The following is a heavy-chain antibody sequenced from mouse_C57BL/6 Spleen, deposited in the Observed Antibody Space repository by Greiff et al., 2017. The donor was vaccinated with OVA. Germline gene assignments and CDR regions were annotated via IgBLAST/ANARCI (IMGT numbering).Heavy chain of an antibody. J-gene: IGHJ4*01. CDR2: INPNTGGT. V-gene: IGHV1-26*01. D-gene: IGHD2-1*01. Sequence: EVQLHQSGPELVKPGASVKISCKASGYTFTDSYMNWVKQSHGKSLEWIGDINPNTGGTSYNQKFKGKATLTVDKSSSTAYMELRSLTSEDSAVYYCARGVNYLYAMDYWGQGTSVTVSS. CDR3: ARGVNYLYAMDY. CDR1: GYTFTDSY.